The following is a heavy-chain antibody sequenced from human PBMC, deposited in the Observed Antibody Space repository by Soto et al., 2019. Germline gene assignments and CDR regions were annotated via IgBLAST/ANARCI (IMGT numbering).Heavy chain of an antibody. V-gene: IGHV1-18*04. Sequence: QVQLVQSGAEVKKPGASVKVSCKASGYTFTSYGISWVRQAPGQGLEWMGWISAYNGNTNYAQKLQGRVTMTTDTSTSTAYMELRSLRSDDTAVYYFARRYCSGGSCLKRSYYFDYWGQGTLVTVSS. CDR2: ISAYNGNT. D-gene: IGHD2-15*01. CDR1: GYTFTSYG. J-gene: IGHJ4*02. CDR3: ARRYCSGGSCLKRSYYFDY.